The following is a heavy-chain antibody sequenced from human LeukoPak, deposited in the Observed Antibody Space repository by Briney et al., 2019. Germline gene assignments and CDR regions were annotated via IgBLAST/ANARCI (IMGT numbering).Heavy chain of an antibody. CDR1: GFTFSSYA. CDR2: ISYDGSNK. J-gene: IGHJ4*02. CDR3: ARDPSDIVVVPAAPYFDY. D-gene: IGHD2-2*01. V-gene: IGHV3-30-3*01. Sequence: PGGSLRLSCAASGFTFSSYAMHWVRQAPGKGLEWVAVISYDGSNKYYADSVKGRFTIPRDNSKNTLYLQMNSLRAEDTAVYYCARDPSDIVVVPAAPYFDYWGQGTLVTASS.